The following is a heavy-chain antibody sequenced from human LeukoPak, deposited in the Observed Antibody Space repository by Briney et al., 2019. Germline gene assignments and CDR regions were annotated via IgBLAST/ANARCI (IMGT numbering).Heavy chain of an antibody. D-gene: IGHD5-12*01. J-gene: IGHJ4*02. CDR3: ARGGSGYDFDF. Sequence: PGGSLRLSCAASGFTFNTNAMSWVRQAPGKGLEWVAVIWYDGSNKYYVDSVKGRFTISRDNSKNTLYLQMNSLRAEDTAVYYCARGGSGYDFDFWGQGTLVTVSS. V-gene: IGHV3-33*08. CDR2: IWYDGSNK. CDR1: GFTFNTNA.